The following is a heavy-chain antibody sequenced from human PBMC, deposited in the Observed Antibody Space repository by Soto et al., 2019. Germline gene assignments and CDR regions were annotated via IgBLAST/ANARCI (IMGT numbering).Heavy chain of an antibody. Sequence: SETLSLTCAVSGGSISSGGYYWNWIRQHPGKGLEWIGYIYYSGSTYYNPSLESRATISVDTSENQFSLRLTSVTAADTAVYYCARAVTILNYGMDVWGQGTTVTVSS. V-gene: IGHV4-31*11. D-gene: IGHD3-3*01. CDR2: IYYSGST. CDR3: ARAVTILNYGMDV. CDR1: GGSISSGGYY. J-gene: IGHJ6*02.